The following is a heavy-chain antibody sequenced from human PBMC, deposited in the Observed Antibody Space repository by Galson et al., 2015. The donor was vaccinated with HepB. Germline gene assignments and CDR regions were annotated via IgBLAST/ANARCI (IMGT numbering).Heavy chain of an antibody. D-gene: IGHD1-7*01. CDR3: TRVFNWNWRDCFDY. V-gene: IGHV3-7*03. CDR2: IKKDGSDI. J-gene: IGHJ4*02. Sequence: SLRLSCAASGFTFSDYWMSWVRQAPGKGLEWVANIKKDGSDIYYLDSVKGRFTISRDNARNSLFLQMNSLRAEDTAVYFCTRVFNWNWRDCFDYWGQGTLVTVSS. CDR1: GFTFSDYW.